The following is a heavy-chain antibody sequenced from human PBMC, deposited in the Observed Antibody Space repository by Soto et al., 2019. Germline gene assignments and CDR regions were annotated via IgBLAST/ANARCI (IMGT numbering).Heavy chain of an antibody. J-gene: IGHJ4*02. D-gene: IGHD3-9*01. V-gene: IGHV4-39*01. CDR3: ARGELQYFAGLFSSFAS. CDR1: GGSISSSSYY. Sequence: PSETLSLTCTVSGGSISSSSYYWGWIRQPPGKGLEWIGSIYYSGSTYYNPSLKSRVTISVDTSKNQFSLKLSSVTAADTAVYYCARGELQYFAGLFSSFASGAQGPLVPAPS. CDR2: IYYSGST.